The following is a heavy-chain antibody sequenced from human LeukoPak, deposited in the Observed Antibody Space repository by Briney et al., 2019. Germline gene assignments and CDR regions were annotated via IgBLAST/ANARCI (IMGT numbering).Heavy chain of an antibody. CDR2: ISSSGTTV. D-gene: IGHD3-22*01. CDR1: GFTFRSYE. V-gene: IGHV3-48*03. CDR3: ASQSYDSSGFWDY. J-gene: IGHJ4*02. Sequence: GGSLRLSCAASGFTFRSYEMNWVRQAPGKGLEWVSYISSSGTTVHYADSVKGRFTVSRDNAKNSLYLQMNSLRAEDTALYSCASQSYDSSGFWDYWGQGTLVTVSS.